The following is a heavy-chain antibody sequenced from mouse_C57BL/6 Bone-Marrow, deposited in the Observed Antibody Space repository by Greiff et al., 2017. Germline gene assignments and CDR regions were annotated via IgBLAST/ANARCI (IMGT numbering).Heavy chain of an antibody. Sequence: VQLQQPGAELVKPGASVKLSCKASGYTFTSYWMHWVKQRPGRGLEWIGSIDPNSGGTKYNEKFKSKATLTVDTPSSTAYMQLSSLTSEDSAVYYCAHGSYFYWYFAVWGTGTTVTVSS. J-gene: IGHJ1*03. CDR3: AHGSYFYWYFAV. V-gene: IGHV1-72*01. D-gene: IGHD1-1*02. CDR2: IDPNSGGT. CDR1: GYTFTSYW.